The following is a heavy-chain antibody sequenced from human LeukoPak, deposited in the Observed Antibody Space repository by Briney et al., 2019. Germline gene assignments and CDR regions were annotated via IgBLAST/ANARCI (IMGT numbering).Heavy chain of an antibody. Sequence: PSETLSLTCTVSGGSISSSSYYWGWIRQPPGKGLEWIGSIYYSGSTYYNPSLKSRVTISVDTSKNQFSLKLSSVTAADTAVYYCARDNEIQQWTFDYWGQGTLVSVSS. CDR3: ARDNEIQQWTFDY. V-gene: IGHV4-39*07. J-gene: IGHJ4*02. CDR2: IYYSGST. CDR1: GGSISSSSYY. D-gene: IGHD5-18*01.